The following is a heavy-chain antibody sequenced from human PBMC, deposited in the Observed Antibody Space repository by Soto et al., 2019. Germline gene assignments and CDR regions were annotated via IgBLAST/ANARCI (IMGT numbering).Heavy chain of an antibody. D-gene: IGHD2-2*01. CDR2: IGVAGDI. Sequence: EVQLVESGGGLVQPGGSLRLSCAASGFTFSSYDMYWVRQGAGKGLECVSSIGVAGDIYYAGSVKGRFTISRENAKNSLYLQMNSLTAGDTAVYYCARDRGYCTSTNCEQAFDIWGQGTMVTVSS. V-gene: IGHV3-13*04. J-gene: IGHJ3*02. CDR1: GFTFSSYD. CDR3: ARDRGYCTSTNCEQAFDI.